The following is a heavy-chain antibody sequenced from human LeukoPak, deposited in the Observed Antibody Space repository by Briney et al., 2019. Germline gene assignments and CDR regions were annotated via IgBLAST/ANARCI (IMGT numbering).Heavy chain of an antibody. CDR3: ARGYYGDYGFDY. D-gene: IGHD4-17*01. J-gene: IGHJ4*02. CDR2: ISAYNGNT. V-gene: IGHV1-18*04. CDR1: GYTFIGYY. Sequence: ASVKVSCKTSGYTFIGYYMHWVRQAPGQGLEWMGWISAYNGNTNYAQKLQGRVTMTTDTSTSTAYMELRSLRSDDTAVYYCARGYYGDYGFDYWGQGTLVTVSS.